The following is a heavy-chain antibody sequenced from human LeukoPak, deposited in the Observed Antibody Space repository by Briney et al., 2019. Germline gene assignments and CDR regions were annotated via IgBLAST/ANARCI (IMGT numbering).Heavy chain of an antibody. CDR1: GFTFSSYW. CDR2: IKQDGTEQ. Sequence: GGSLRLSCAASGFTFSSYWMSWVRQAPGKGLEWVAHIKQDGTEQNSVDSVKGRFTISRDNTKNSLYLQMNSLRAEDTAVYFCASLFSGSYYDGYYFHYWGQGTLVTVSS. D-gene: IGHD3-10*01. CDR3: ASLFSGSYYDGYYFHY. V-gene: IGHV3-7*01. J-gene: IGHJ4*02.